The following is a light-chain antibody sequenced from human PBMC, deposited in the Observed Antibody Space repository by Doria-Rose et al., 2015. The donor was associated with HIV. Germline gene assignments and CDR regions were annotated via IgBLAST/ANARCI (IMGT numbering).Light chain of an antibody. CDR3: QQYYSYPT. V-gene: IGKV1-8*01. CDR2: AAS. J-gene: IGKJ2*01. Sequence: LAWYQQKPGKAPKLLIYAASTLQSGVPSRFNGSGSGTDFTLTISCLQSEDFASYYCQQYYSYPTFGQGTKLEIK.